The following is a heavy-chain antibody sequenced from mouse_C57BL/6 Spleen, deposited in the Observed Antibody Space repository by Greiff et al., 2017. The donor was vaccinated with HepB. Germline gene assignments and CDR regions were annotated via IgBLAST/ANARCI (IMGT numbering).Heavy chain of an antibody. J-gene: IGHJ2*01. CDR2: IYPGSGST. D-gene: IGHD1-1*01. CDR3: ARYFITAVVATSYYFGY. Sequence: QVQLQQPGAELVKPGASVKMSCKASGYTFTSYWITWVKQRPGQGLEWIGDIYPGSGSTNYNEKFKSKATLTVDTSSSTAYMPRSSLTSEDSAVYYGARYFITAVVATSYYFGYWGQGTTLTVSS. V-gene: IGHV1-55*01. CDR1: GYTFTSYW.